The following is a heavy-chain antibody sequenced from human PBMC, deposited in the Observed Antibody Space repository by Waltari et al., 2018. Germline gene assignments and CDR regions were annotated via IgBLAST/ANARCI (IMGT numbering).Heavy chain of an antibody. Sequence: EVQLVESGGGLIQPGGSLRLSCAASGFGVSSNYMSWVRQAPGRGLEWVSLIYSGGSTYYADSVKGRFTISRDNSKNTLYLQMDSLSVEDTAVYYCARWQQWPVRAFDYWGQGTMVIVSS. CDR1: GFGVSSNY. CDR3: ARWQQWPVRAFDY. V-gene: IGHV3-53*01. J-gene: IGHJ3*01. D-gene: IGHD3-9*01. CDR2: IYSGGST.